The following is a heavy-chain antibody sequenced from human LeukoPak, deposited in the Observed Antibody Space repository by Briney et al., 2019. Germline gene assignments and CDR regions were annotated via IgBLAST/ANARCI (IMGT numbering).Heavy chain of an antibody. CDR3: VRGVVQSWLYYFDY. J-gene: IGHJ4*02. Sequence: PSETLSLTCTVSGGSISNYYWSWIRQPPGKGLEWIGYIYYSGSTNYNPSLKSRVTISVDTSKNQFSLKLSSVTAADTAVYYCVRGVVQSWLYYFDYWGQGTLVTVSS. CDR2: IYYSGST. V-gene: IGHV4-59*01. CDR1: GGSISNYY. D-gene: IGHD3-22*01.